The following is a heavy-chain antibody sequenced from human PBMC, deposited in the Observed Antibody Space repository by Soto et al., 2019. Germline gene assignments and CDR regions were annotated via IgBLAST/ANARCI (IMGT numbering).Heavy chain of an antibody. CDR2: ISYDGSNK. J-gene: IGHJ3*02. Sequence: GSLRLSGAASVFTFSSYAMHWVRQGPGKGLEWVAVISYDGSNKYYADSVKGRFTISRDNSKNTLYLQMNSLRAEDTAVYYCARVVKQQLVNDAFDIWGQGTMVTVSS. CDR1: VFTFSSYA. D-gene: IGHD6-13*01. CDR3: ARVVKQQLVNDAFDI. V-gene: IGHV3-30-3*01.